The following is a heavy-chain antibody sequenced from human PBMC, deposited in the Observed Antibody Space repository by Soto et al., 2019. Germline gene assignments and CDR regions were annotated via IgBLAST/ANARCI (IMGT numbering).Heavy chain of an antibody. CDR2: IIPIFGTA. D-gene: IGHD6-19*01. Sequence: QVQLVQSGAEVKKPGSSVKVSCKASGGTFSSYAISWVRQAPGQGLEWMGGIIPIFGTANYAQKFQGRVTITADESTSTAYRELSSLRSEDTAVYYWATQSSGTPNWFDPWGQGTLVTVSS. J-gene: IGHJ5*02. CDR3: ATQSSGTPNWFDP. V-gene: IGHV1-69*12. CDR1: GGTFSSYA.